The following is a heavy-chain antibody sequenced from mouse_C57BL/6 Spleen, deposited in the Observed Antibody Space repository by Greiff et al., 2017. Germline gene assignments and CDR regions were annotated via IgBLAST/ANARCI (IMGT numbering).Heavy chain of an antibody. V-gene: IGHV10-3*01. CDR2: IRSKSSNYAT. CDR1: GFTFNTYA. CDR3: VRDQRAYYSNPSAMDY. Sequence: EVKLVESGGGLVQPKGSLKLSCAASGFTFNTYAMHWVRQAPGKGLEWVARIRSKSSNYATYYADSVKDRFTISRDDSQSMLYLQMNNLKTEDTAMYYCVRDQRAYYSNPSAMDYWGQGTSVTVSS. J-gene: IGHJ4*01. D-gene: IGHD2-5*01.